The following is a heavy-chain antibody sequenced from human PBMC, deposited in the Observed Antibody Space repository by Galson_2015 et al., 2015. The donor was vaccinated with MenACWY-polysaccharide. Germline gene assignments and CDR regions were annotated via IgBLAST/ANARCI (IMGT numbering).Heavy chain of an antibody. Sequence: ALVKPTQTLTLTCTFSGFSLSTSGVGVGWIRQPPGKALEWLALIYWDDDKRYSPSLKNRLTITKDTSKNQVVLTMTNMDPVDTATYYCAHSRNWGARWYFELWGRGTLVTVSS. V-gene: IGHV2-5*02. D-gene: IGHD7-27*01. J-gene: IGHJ2*01. CDR1: GFSLSTSGVG. CDR2: IYWDDDK. CDR3: AHSRNWGARWYFEL.